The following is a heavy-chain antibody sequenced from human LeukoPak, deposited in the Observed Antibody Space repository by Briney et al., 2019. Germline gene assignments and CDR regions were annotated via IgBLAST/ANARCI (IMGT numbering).Heavy chain of an antibody. CDR3: ARSRPWFGEAWNYYYYGMDV. CDR1: GFTFSSYA. J-gene: IGHJ6*02. Sequence: PGRSLRLSCAASGFTFSSYAMHWVRQAPGKGLEWVAVISYDGSNKYYADSVKGRFTISRDNSKNTLYLQMNSLRAEDTAVYYCARSRPWFGEAWNYYYYGMDVWGQGTTVTVSS. D-gene: IGHD3-10*01. CDR2: ISYDGSNK. V-gene: IGHV3-30-3*01.